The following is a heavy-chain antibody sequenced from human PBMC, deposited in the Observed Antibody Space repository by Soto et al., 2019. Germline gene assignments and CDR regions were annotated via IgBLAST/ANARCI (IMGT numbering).Heavy chain of an antibody. Sequence: QVQLVQSGAEVKKPGSSVKVSCKASGGTFSSYAISWVRQAPGQGLEWMGGIIPVFGTGIYAQKFQGRVTITADKSTNTAYMDLSSLRSEDTAVYFCARVGGTGGYTYGLDYWGQGTLVTVSS. D-gene: IGHD5-18*01. CDR1: GGTFSSYA. CDR3: ARVGGTGGYTYGLDY. V-gene: IGHV1-69*06. J-gene: IGHJ4*02. CDR2: IIPVFGTG.